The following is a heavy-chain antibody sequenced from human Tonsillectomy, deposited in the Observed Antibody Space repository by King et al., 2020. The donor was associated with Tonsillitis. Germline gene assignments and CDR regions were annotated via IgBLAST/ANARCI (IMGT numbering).Heavy chain of an antibody. Sequence: VQLQESGPGLVKPSETLSLTCTVSGGSVSSGNYYWSWIRQPPGKGLGWIGYIYYSGSTNYNPSLKSPVTISVDTSKNQFSLKLSSVTPADTAVYYCARDYAPHWYFDLWGRGTLVTVSS. D-gene: IGHD2-2*01. V-gene: IGHV4-61*01. CDR2: IYYSGST. CDR1: GGSVSSGNYY. J-gene: IGHJ2*01. CDR3: ARDYAPHWYFDL.